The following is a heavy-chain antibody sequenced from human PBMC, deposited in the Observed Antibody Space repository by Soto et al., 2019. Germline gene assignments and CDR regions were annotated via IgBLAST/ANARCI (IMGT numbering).Heavy chain of an antibody. Sequence: SGGSLRLSCAASGFTFGSYWMNWVRQAPGKGLVWVSRIDRDGSSTTYADSVKGRFTTSRDNAKNTLYLQMSSLRVEDTAVYYCARGRPYGMDVWGRGTTVTVSS. CDR2: IDRDGSST. J-gene: IGHJ6*02. CDR1: GFTFGSYW. CDR3: ARGRPYGMDV. V-gene: IGHV3-74*01.